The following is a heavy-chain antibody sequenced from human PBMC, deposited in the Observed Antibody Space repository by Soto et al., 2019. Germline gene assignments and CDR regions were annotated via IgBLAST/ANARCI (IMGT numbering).Heavy chain of an antibody. CDR2: TYYRSKWYN. V-gene: IGHV6-1*01. CDR1: GDSVSSNSAA. J-gene: IGHJ6*02. D-gene: IGHD2-15*01. Sequence: SHTLSLTCAISGDSVSSNSAAWNWIRQSPSRGLEWLGRTYYRSKWYNDYAVSVKSRITINPDTSKNQFSLQLNSVTPEDTAVYYCARDEYCIGGSCSSHYYYYRMDVWGQASTVT. CDR3: ARDEYCIGGSCSSHYYYYRMDV.